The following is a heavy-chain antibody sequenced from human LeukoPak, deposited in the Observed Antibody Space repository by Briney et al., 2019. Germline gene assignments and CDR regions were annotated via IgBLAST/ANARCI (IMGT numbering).Heavy chain of an antibody. CDR3: AKENPGDGFDY. J-gene: IGHJ4*02. V-gene: IGHV3-30*04. Sequence: GGSLRLSCAASGFTFSSYAMHWVRQAPGKGLEWVAVISYDGSNKYYADSVKGRFTISRDNSKNTLYLQMNSLRAEDTAVYYCAKENPGDGFDYWGQGTLVTVSS. CDR1: GFTFSSYA. CDR2: ISYDGSNK.